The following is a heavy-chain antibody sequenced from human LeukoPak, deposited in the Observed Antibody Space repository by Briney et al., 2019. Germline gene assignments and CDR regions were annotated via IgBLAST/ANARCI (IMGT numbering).Heavy chain of an antibody. CDR1: GFTLSSYY. J-gene: IGHJ4*02. Sequence: GGSLRLSCVASGFTLSSYYMFWVRQVPGKGLVYVSFISNDGSSTGYADSVKGRFTVSRGNAKKTMYLQMNSLRAEDTAVYYCTSGSRATTGTDYWGQGTLVTVSS. V-gene: IGHV3-74*01. CDR2: ISNDGSST. D-gene: IGHD6-13*01. CDR3: TSGSRATTGTDY.